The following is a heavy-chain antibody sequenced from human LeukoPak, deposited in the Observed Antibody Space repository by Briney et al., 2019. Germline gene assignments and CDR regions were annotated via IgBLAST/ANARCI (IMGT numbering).Heavy chain of an antibody. CDR2: INPNSGGT. Sequence: ASVKVSCNASGYTFTGYYMHWVRQAPGQGLEWMGWINPNSGGTNYAQKFQGWVTMTRDTSISTAYMELSRLRSDDTAVYYCAREALVGSSCPLDYWGQGTLVTVSS. V-gene: IGHV1-2*04. CDR3: AREALVGSSCPLDY. CDR1: GYTFTGYY. D-gene: IGHD6-13*01. J-gene: IGHJ4*02.